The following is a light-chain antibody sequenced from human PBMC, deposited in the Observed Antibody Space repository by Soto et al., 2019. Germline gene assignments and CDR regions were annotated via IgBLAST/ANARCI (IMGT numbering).Light chain of an antibody. J-gene: IGKJ2*01. Sequence: EIVLTQSPATLSLSPGERATLSCRASQSVSSYLAWYQHKPGQAPRLLIYDASNRATGIPSRFSGSWYGTDVTLTISSLESEEVAVYYCQQRSNWPTDTFGQGTTLEIK. CDR1: QSVSSY. CDR2: DAS. CDR3: QQRSNWPTDT. V-gene: IGKV3-11*01.